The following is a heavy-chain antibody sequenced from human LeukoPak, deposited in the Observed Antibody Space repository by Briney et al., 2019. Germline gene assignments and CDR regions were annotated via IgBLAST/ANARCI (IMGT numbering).Heavy chain of an antibody. CDR1: GFTFSSYA. D-gene: IGHD1-26*01. Sequence: GRSLRLSCAASGFTFSSYAMHWVRQAPGKGLEWVAVISYDGSNKYYADSVKGRFTISRDNSKNTLYLQMNSLRAEDTAVYYRAREYSAFDIWGQGTMVTVSS. CDR2: ISYDGSNK. J-gene: IGHJ3*02. V-gene: IGHV3-30-3*01. CDR3: AREYSAFDI.